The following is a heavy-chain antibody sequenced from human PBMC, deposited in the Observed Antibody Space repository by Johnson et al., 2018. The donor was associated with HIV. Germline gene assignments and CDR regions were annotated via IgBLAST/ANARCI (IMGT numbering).Heavy chain of an antibody. CDR1: GFTFDDYA. CDR3: VRDVGPLDI. CDR2: INKDGGEE. Sequence: VQLVESGGGLVQPGRSLRLSCAASGFTFDDYAMSWVRQAPGDRLERLTTINKDGGEEYYVDSVKGRFTISRDNARNSLYLQMNSLRVEDTAVYYCVRDVGPLDIWGQGTLVTVS. V-gene: IGHV3-7*03. J-gene: IGHJ3*02.